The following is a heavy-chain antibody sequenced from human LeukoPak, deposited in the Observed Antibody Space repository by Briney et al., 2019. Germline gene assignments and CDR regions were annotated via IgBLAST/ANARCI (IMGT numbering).Heavy chain of an antibody. Sequence: KPGGSLRLSCAASGFTFSSYSMNWVRQAPGKGLEWVSAISSSGTYIYYADSLKGRFTISRDNAKNSLLLQMNSLRAEDTAVYYCAKRGIAAAASFDYWGQGTLVTVSS. CDR3: AKRGIAAAASFDY. V-gene: IGHV3-21*01. CDR1: GFTFSSYS. CDR2: ISSSGTYI. D-gene: IGHD6-13*01. J-gene: IGHJ4*02.